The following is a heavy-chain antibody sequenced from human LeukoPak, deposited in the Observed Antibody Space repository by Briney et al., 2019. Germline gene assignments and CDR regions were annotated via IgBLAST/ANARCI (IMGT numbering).Heavy chain of an antibody. Sequence: PSETLSPTCTVSGGSISSYYWSWIRQPPGKGLEWIGYIYYSGSTNYNPSLKSRVTISVDTSKNQFSLKLSSVTAADTAVYYCARPRAVAGFFDYWGQGTLVTVSS. CDR2: IYYSGST. D-gene: IGHD6-19*01. CDR3: ARPRAVAGFFDY. CDR1: GGSISSYY. J-gene: IGHJ4*02. V-gene: IGHV4-59*12.